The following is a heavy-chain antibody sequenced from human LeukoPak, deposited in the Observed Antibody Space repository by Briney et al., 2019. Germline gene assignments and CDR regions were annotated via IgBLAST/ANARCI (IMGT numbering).Heavy chain of an antibody. V-gene: IGHV1-18*01. CDR1: GYAFTRYG. Sequence: ASVKVSCKASGYAFTRYGFSWVRQAPGQGLEWMGWISAYNGDTNYAQKFKGRVTMTTDTSTRTAYMELRSLRSDDTAVYYCARDPSNTSGRYICFDYWGQGTLVTVSS. D-gene: IGHD6-19*01. J-gene: IGHJ4*02. CDR3: ARDPSNTSGRYICFDY. CDR2: ISAYNGDT.